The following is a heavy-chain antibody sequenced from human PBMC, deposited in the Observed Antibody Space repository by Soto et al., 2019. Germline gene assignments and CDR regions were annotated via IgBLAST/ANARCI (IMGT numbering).Heavy chain of an antibody. CDR2: ISAYNGNT. D-gene: IGHD5-12*01. CDR1: GYTFTSYG. J-gene: IGHJ6*02. Sequence: ASVKVSCKASGYTFTSYGISWVRQAPGQGLEWMGWISAYNGNTNYAQKLQGRVTMTTDTSTSTAYMELRSLRSDDTAVYYCARVDTVAPGETYYYYGMDVWGQGTTVTVSS. CDR3: ARVDTVAPGETYYYYGMDV. V-gene: IGHV1-18*01.